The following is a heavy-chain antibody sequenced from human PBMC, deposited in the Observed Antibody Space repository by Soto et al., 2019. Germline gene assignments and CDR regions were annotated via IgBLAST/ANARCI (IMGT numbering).Heavy chain of an antibody. CDR1: GFTFSDYA. V-gene: IGHV3-33*01. J-gene: IGHJ4*02. D-gene: IGHD2-21*02. CDR3: ARPALLVTTFDY. CDR2: IWHDGTNK. Sequence: QEQLVESGGGVVQPGRSLRLSCAASGFTFSDYAMHWVRQAPGKGLEWVAVIWHDGTNKYYADSVKGRFTISRDNSKNTLSLQMNSLIADDTAVYYGARPALLVTTFDYWGQGALVTVSS.